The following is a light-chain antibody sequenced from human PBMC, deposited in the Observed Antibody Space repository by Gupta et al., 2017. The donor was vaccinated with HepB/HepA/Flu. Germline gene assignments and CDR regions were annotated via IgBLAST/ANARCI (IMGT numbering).Light chain of an antibody. CDR1: QSVSTY. V-gene: IGKV3-20*01. J-gene: IGKJ4*01. CDR2: GAS. Sequence: EIVLPQSPGTLSLSPGERATLSCRASQSVSTYFAWYQQKPGQAPRLLIYGASSRATGIPDRCSGSGSGTDFTLTISRLEPEDFAVYYCQQYGSSQGLTFGGGTKVEIK. CDR3: QQYGSSQGLT.